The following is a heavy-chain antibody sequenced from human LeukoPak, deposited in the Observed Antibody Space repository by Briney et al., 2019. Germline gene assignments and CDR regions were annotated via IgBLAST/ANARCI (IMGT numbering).Heavy chain of an antibody. CDR3: AKGVLWFGESSGAFDI. V-gene: IGHV3-30-3*01. CDR1: GFTFSSYA. CDR2: ISYDGSNK. J-gene: IGHJ3*02. D-gene: IGHD3-10*01. Sequence: GGSPRLSCAASGFTFSSYAMHWVRQAPGKGLEWVAVISYDGSNKYYADSVKGRFTISRDNSKNTLYLQMNSLRAEDTAVYYCAKGVLWFGESSGAFDIWGQGTMVTVSS.